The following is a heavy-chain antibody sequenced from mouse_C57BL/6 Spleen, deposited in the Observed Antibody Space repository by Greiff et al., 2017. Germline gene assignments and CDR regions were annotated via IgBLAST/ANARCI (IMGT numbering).Heavy chain of an antibody. CDR3: ARELDY. Sequence: EVKLQESGPGLVKPSQSLSLTCSVTGYSITSGYYWNWIRQFPGNKLEWMGYISYDGSNNYNPSLKNRISITRDTSKNQFFLKLNSVTTEDTATYYCARELDYWSQGTTLTVSS. CDR2: ISYDGSN. CDR1: GYSITSGYY. J-gene: IGHJ2*01. V-gene: IGHV3-6*01.